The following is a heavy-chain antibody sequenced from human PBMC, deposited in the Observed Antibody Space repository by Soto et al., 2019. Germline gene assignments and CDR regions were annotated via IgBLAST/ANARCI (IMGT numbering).Heavy chain of an antibody. CDR1: GDSISSNNNY. D-gene: IGHD5-18*01. Sequence: PSETLSLTCXVSGDSISSNNNYWSWIRQPPGEGLEWIGFISYSGTTSYSPSLKSRVAISLDTSKNQFSLSLSSVTAADTAVYYCARGRGYSYGLDPWGQGTLVTVSS. J-gene: IGHJ5*02. CDR2: ISYSGTT. V-gene: IGHV4-30-4*01. CDR3: ARGRGYSYGLDP.